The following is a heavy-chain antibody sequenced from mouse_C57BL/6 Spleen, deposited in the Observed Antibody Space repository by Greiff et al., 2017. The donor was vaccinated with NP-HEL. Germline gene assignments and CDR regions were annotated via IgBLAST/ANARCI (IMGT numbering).Heavy chain of an antibody. D-gene: IGHD2-4*01. J-gene: IGHJ4*01. CDR1: GFTFSSYG. V-gene: IGHV5-6*01. CDR3: ARHGGYDYPMDY. CDR2: ISSGGSYT. Sequence: EVKLMESVGDLVKPGGSLKLSCAASGFTFSSYGMSWVRQTPDKRLEWVATISSGGSYTYYPDSVKGRFTISRDNAKNTLYLQMSSLKSEDTAMYYCARHGGYDYPMDYWGQGTSVTVSS.